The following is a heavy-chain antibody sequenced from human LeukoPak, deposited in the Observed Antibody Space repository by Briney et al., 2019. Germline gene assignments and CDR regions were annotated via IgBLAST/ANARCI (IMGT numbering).Heavy chain of an antibody. V-gene: IGHV3-30*02. Sequence: SGGSLRLSCAASGFTFRSYGMHWVRQAPGKGLEWVAFIRYDGSNKYYADSVKGRFTISRDNSKNTLYLQMNSLRAEDTAVYYCAKDYSKTSYYGSGTYYRPNWFDPWGQGTLVTVSS. CDR2: IRYDGSNK. CDR1: GFTFRSYG. CDR3: AKDYSKTSYYGSGTYYRPNWFDP. J-gene: IGHJ5*02. D-gene: IGHD3-10*01.